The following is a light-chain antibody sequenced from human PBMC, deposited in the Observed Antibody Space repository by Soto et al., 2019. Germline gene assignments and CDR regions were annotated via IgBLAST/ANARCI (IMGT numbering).Light chain of an antibody. CDR3: LQHHSYPWT. Sequence: AIQMTQSPSSLSAFVGDRVTITCRASQGIRKDLTWYQQRPGKAPKLLIYAASSLQSGVPSRFSGSGSGTDFTLTVSSLQPEDFATYYCLQHHSYPWTFGQGTRVDIK. CDR2: AAS. CDR1: QGIRKD. J-gene: IGKJ1*01. V-gene: IGKV1-6*01.